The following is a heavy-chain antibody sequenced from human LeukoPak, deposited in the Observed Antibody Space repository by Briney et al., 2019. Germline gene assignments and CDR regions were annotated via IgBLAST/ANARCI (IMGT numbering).Heavy chain of an antibody. CDR1: GFTFSDYY. Sequence: GGSLRLSCAASGFTFSDYYMSWIRQAPGKGLEWISYMSSSGSTIYYADSVKGRFTISRDNAKNSLYLQMNSLRAEDTAVYYCARFLVVTTGDYWGQGTLVTVSS. D-gene: IGHD2-21*02. CDR3: ARFLVVTTGDY. V-gene: IGHV3-11*01. CDR2: MSSSGSTI. J-gene: IGHJ4*02.